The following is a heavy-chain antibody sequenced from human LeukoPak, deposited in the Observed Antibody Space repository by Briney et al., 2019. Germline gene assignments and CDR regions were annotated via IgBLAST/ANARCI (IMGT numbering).Heavy chain of an antibody. CDR3: VRAAYGSGSYGVDY. V-gene: IGHV1-69*04. D-gene: IGHD3-10*01. CDR1: GGTFSSYA. J-gene: IGHJ4*02. Sequence: ASVKVSCKASGGTFSSYAISWVRQAPGQGLEWMGRIIPILGIANYAQKFQGRVTITADKSTSTAYMELSSLRSEDTAMYYCVRAAYGSGSYGVDYWGQGTLVTVSS. CDR2: IIPILGIA.